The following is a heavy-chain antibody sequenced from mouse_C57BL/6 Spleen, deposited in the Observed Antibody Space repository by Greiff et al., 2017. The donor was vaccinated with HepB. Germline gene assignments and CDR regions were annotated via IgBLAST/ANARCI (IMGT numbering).Heavy chain of an antibody. CDR1: GYTFTSYW. J-gene: IGHJ2*01. CDR2: IHPNSGST. Sequence: VQLQQPGAELVKPGASVKLSCKASGYTFTSYWMHWVKQRPGQGLEWIGMIHPNSGSTNYNEKFKSKATLTVDKSSSTAYMQLSSLTSEDSAVYYCARGGTRGYYFDYWGQGTTLTVSS. D-gene: IGHD3-1*01. V-gene: IGHV1-64*01. CDR3: ARGGTRGYYFDY.